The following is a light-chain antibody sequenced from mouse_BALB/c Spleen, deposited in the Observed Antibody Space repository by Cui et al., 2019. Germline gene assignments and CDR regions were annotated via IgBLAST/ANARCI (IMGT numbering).Light chain of an antibody. V-gene: IGKV4-74*01. J-gene: IGKJ5*01. CDR2: STS. CDR1: SSVSSSY. Sequence: QIVLTQSPAIMSASLGERVTMTCTASSSVSSSYLHWYQQKPGSSTKLWIYSTSNLASGVPARFSGSGSGTSYSLTISSMEAEDAATYYCHQYHRSPPITFGAGTKLELK. CDR3: HQYHRSPPIT.